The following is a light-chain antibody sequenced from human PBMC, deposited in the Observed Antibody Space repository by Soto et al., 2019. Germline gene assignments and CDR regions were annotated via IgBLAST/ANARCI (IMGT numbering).Light chain of an antibody. CDR3: SSYTTYTPHVI. J-gene: IGLJ2*01. CDR2: EVS. Sequence: QSVLTQPASVSGSPGQSITISCTGTSGDVGDYDYVSWYQQHPGKAPKLMIYEVSNRPSGTSNRFSGSMSGNTASLTIPGLQAEDEADYHCSSYTTYTPHVIFGGGTKVTVL. V-gene: IGLV2-14*01. CDR1: SGDVGDYDY.